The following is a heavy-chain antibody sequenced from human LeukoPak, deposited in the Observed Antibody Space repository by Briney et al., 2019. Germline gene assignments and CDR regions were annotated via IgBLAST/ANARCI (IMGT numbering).Heavy chain of an antibody. CDR3: TRDGPRSSGYPDN. CDR2: IYYSGST. V-gene: IGHV4-31*03. Sequence: SQTLSLTCTVSGGSISSGSYYWSWIRQPPGKGLEWIGYIYYSGSTYYNPSLKSRVTISVDTSKNQFSLKLSSVTAADTAVYYCTRDGPRSSGYPDNWGQGTLVTVSS. D-gene: IGHD3-22*01. J-gene: IGHJ4*02. CDR1: GGSISSGSYY.